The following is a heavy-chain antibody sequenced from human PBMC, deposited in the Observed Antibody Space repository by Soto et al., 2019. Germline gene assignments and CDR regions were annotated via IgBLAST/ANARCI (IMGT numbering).Heavy chain of an antibody. CDR1: GFTFSSYS. CDR2: ISSSGSYI. Sequence: GESLKISCAASGFTFSSYSMNWVRQAPGKGLEWVSSISSSGSYIYYADSVKGRFTISRDNAKNSLYLQMNSLRAEDTAVYYCARVRGYSYGPFDYWGQGTPVTVSS. CDR3: ARVRGYSYGPFDY. V-gene: IGHV3-21*01. J-gene: IGHJ4*02. D-gene: IGHD5-18*01.